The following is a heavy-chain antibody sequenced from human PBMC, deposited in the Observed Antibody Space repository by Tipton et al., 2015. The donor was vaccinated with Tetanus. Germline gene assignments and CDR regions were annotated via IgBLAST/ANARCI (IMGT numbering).Heavy chain of an antibody. CDR2: ISYSGST. CDR1: GGSINNYY. V-gene: IGHV4-59*08. Sequence: TLSLTCTVSGGSINNYYWSWIRQPPGKGLEWIGYISYSGSTNSNPSLKSRVTISVDASKNQFSLELTSVTAADTAVYYCARRAGAGATIWGTDYWGQGTLVTVSS. CDR3: ARRAGAGATIWGTDY. D-gene: IGHD3-9*01. J-gene: IGHJ4*02.